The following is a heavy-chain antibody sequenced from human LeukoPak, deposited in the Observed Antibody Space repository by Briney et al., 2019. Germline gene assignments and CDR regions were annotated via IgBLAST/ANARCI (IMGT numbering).Heavy chain of an antibody. V-gene: IGHV1-2*02. J-gene: IGHJ4*02. CDR2: INPNSGGT. D-gene: IGHD3-3*01. CDR1: GYTFTGYY. CDR3: ARDLYYDFWSAASSGYFDY. Sequence: ASVKVSCKASGYTFTGYYMHWVRQAPGQGLEWMGWINPNSGGTNYAQKFQGRVTLTRDTSISTAYMELSRLGSDDTAVYYCARDLYYDFWSAASSGYFDYWGQGTLVTVSS.